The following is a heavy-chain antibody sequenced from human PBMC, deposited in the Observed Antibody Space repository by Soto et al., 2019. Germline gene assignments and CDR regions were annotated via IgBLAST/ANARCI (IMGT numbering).Heavy chain of an antibody. CDR3: ARKVIVAAAGTTGDYYYYGMDV. J-gene: IGHJ6*02. Sequence: EVQLVQSGAEVKKPGESLKISCKGSGYSFTSYWIGWVRQMPGKGLEWMGIIYPGDSDTRYSPSFQGQVTISADKSISTAYLQWSSLKASDTAMYYCARKVIVAAAGTTGDYYYYGMDVWGQGTTVTVSS. CDR1: GYSFTSYW. D-gene: IGHD6-13*01. CDR2: IYPGDSDT. V-gene: IGHV5-51*01.